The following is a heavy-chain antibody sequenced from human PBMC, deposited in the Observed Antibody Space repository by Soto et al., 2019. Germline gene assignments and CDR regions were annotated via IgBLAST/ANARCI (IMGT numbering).Heavy chain of an antibody. Sequence: QVQLVESGGGVVQPGRSLRLSCAASGCTFSSYGMHWVRQAPGKGLEWVAVISYDGSNKYYADSVKGRFTISRDNSKNTLYLQMNSLRAEDTAVYYCAKERSSGWYYFDYWGQGTLVTVSS. CDR2: ISYDGSNK. D-gene: IGHD6-19*01. CDR3: AKERSSGWYYFDY. J-gene: IGHJ4*02. V-gene: IGHV3-30*18. CDR1: GCTFSSYG.